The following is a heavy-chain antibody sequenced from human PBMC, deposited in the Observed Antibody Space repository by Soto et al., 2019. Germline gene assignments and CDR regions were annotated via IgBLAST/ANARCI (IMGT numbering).Heavy chain of an antibody. CDR1: DYTFNRYG. D-gene: IGHD2-21*01. Sequence: KVSCQASDYTFNRYGLSWARQAPGKGLELMGWISAYNGNTNYAQKLQGRVTMTTDTSTSTAYMELRSLRSDDTAVYYCARGLAYCGGCYYGMDVWGQGTTVTGSS. J-gene: IGHJ6*02. V-gene: IGHV1-18*01. CDR2: ISAYNGNT. CDR3: ARGLAYCGGCYYGMDV.